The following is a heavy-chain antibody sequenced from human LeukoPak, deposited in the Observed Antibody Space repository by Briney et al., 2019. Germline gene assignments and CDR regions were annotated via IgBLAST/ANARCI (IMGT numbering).Heavy chain of an antibody. CDR2: IHSDGST. D-gene: IGHD5-12*01. CDR1: AFTVSNDC. CDR3: AGGEWLRSGLGY. V-gene: IGHV3-53*01. J-gene: IGHJ4*02. Sequence: GGSLRLSCAASAFTVSNDCMSWVRQAPGKGLEWLSTIHSDGSTYYADSVKGRFTISRDNSKNTLYLQMNSLRVEDTAVYYCAGGEWLRSGLGYWGQGTLVTVSS.